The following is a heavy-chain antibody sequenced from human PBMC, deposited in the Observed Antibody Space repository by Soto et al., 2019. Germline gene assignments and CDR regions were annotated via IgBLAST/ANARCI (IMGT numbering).Heavy chain of an antibody. CDR2: VYHTGAT. CDR3: ARGGNRYSNVASGVGGFDF. CDR1: GASIISSY. Sequence: SETLSLTCTFSGASIISSYWSWIRQSPERGLEWIAYVYHTGATNYNPSLKSRVTISLDTSKGQFSLNLTSLTTADTAVYFCARGGNRYSNVASGVGGFDFWGQGSLVTVSS. D-gene: IGHD5-12*01. V-gene: IGHV4-59*01. J-gene: IGHJ4*02.